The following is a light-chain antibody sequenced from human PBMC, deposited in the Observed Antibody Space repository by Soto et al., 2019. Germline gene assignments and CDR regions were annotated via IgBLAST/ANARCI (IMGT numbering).Light chain of an antibody. CDR3: QQYNSYRA. V-gene: IGKV1-5*03. CDR1: QSVSKW. J-gene: IGKJ1*01. Sequence: DVQMTQSPSTLSASVGDTVTITCRTSQSVSKWLAWHQQKPGQVPKLLISKASSLESGVPSRFSGSGSGTEFTLTISSLQPDDSATYYCQQYNSYRAFGQGTKVDI. CDR2: KAS.